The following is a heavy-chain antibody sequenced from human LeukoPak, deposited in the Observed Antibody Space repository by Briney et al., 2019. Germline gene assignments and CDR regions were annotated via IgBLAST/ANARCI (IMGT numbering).Heavy chain of an antibody. CDR3: ARDRGAGYKDY. V-gene: IGHV4-59*01. CDR2: VYYNGNT. D-gene: IGHD5-24*01. Sequence: SETLSLTCTVSDGSINSYYWSWIRQPPGKGLEWIGYVYYNGNTNYNPSLKSRVSMSVATSKNQFSLKLTSVTATDTAVYYCARDRGAGYKDYWGQGTVVTVSS. J-gene: IGHJ4*02. CDR1: DGSINSYY.